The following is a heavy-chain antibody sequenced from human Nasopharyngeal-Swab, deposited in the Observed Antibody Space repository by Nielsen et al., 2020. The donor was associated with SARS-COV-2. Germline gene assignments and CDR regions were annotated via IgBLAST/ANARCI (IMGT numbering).Heavy chain of an antibody. CDR3: ARDRSVTSGGYFDY. CDR2: ISWDATSI. Sequence: GESLKISCAVSGFTFHDYTMHWVRQAPGKGLEWVSLISWDATSIYYADSVKGRFTISRDNSKNSLYLQMSSLSAEDTALYYCARDRSVTSGGYFDYWGQGTLVTVSS. J-gene: IGHJ4*02. V-gene: IGHV3-43*01. CDR1: GFTFHDYT. D-gene: IGHD3-10*01.